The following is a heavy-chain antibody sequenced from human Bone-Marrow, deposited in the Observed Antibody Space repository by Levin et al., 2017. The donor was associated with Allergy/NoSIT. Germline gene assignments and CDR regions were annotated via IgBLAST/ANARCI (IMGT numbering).Heavy chain of an antibody. CDR1: GDSISNYY. J-gene: IGHJ3*02. D-gene: IGHD3-3*01. CDR3: ATFLRRGAAFDI. CDR2: MYYSGNT. V-gene: IGHV4-59*01. Sequence: SETLSLTCTVSGDSISNYYCSWIRQPPGKGLEWIGYMYYSGNTKFNPSLKSRVTISVDTSKNQFSLKLSSMTAADTAVYYCATFLRRGAAFDIWGQGTLVTVSS.